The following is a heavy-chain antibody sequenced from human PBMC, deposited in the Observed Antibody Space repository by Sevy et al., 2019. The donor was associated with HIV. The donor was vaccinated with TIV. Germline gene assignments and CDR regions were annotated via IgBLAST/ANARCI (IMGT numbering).Heavy chain of an antibody. CDR3: ARADYGDAGGWINRFDP. CDR2: IDYSGNT. CDR1: GGSISSADYY. D-gene: IGHD4-17*01. V-gene: IGHV4-30-4*01. J-gene: IGHJ5*02. Sequence: SETLSLTCTVSGGSISSADYYWSWIRQPPGKGLEWIGYIDYSGNTYYNPSLQSRVTISVDTSNNQFSLKQRSVTAADTAVYFCARADYGDAGGWINRFDPWGQGTLVTVSS.